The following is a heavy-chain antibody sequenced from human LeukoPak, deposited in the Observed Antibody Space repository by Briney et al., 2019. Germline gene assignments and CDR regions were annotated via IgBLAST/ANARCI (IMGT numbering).Heavy chain of an antibody. V-gene: IGHV3-48*03. CDR1: GFTFSSYE. CDR2: ISSSGSTI. CDR3: ARDSLDFWSGYYLDY. Sequence: GGSLRLSCAASGFTFSSYEMNWVRQAPGKGLEWVSYISSSGSTIYYADSVKGRFTISRDNAKNSLYLQMNSLRAGDTAVYYCARDSLDFWSGYYLDYWGQGTLVTVSS. J-gene: IGHJ4*02. D-gene: IGHD3-3*01.